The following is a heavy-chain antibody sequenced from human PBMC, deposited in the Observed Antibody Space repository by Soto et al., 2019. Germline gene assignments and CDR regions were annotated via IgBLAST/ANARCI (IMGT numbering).Heavy chain of an antibody. CDR1: GGSISSYY. CDR3: ARAGYSSRWYIFDY. D-gene: IGHD6-13*01. V-gene: IGHV4-59*01. CDR2: IYYSGST. Sequence: KPSETLSLTCTVSGGSISSYYWSWIRQPPGKGLEWIGYIYYSGSTNYNPSLKSRVTISVDTSKNQFSLKLSSVTAADTAVYYCARAGYSSRWYIFDYWGQGNLVTVSS. J-gene: IGHJ4*02.